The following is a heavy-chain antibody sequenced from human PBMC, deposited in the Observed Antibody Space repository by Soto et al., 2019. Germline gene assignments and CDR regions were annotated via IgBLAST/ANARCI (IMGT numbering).Heavy chain of an antibody. CDR2: ISASGYSA. D-gene: IGHD3-3*01. Sequence: GRSLRLSSAAYGLAFSNDAISWFRQAPGKGLEWVSTISASGYSAYYGGAVKGRFTTSRDNSKSTLYLQMNRLRADDTAVYYCAKWDTNGIIPPIVGGNDNYYHLDVWGKGTRVTGSS. J-gene: IGHJ6*04. CDR1: GLAFSNDA. CDR3: AKWDTNGIIPPIVGGNDNYYHLDV. V-gene: IGHV3-23*01.